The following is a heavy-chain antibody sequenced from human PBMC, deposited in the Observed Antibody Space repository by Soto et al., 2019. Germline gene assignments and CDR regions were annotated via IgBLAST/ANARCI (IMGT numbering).Heavy chain of an antibody. CDR3: AKDVGTGIAADGIHNWFDP. V-gene: IGHV3-9*01. CDR1: GFTFEDYA. J-gene: IGHJ5*02. CDR2: ISWNSGSI. Sequence: EVQLVESGGGLVQPGRSLRLSCAASGFTFEDYAMHWVRQAPGKGLEWVSGISWNSGSIGYADSVKGRFTISRDNAKNSLYLQMNSLRAEDTALYYCAKDVGTGIAADGIHNWFDPWGQGTLVTVSS. D-gene: IGHD6-13*01.